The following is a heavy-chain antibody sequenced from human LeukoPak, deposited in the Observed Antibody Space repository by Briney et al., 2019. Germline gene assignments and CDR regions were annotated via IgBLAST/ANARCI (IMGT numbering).Heavy chain of an antibody. CDR1: GFTFSSYE. D-gene: IGHD6-19*01. CDR2: ISSSGSAI. V-gene: IGHV3-48*03. Sequence: GGSLCLSCAASGFTFSSYEMNWVRQAPGKGLEWVSKISSSGSAIYYADSVKGRFTISRDNAKSTLYLQMNSLRVEDTAVYYCARVGSLGYWGQGTLVTVSS. J-gene: IGHJ4*02. CDR3: ARVGSLGY.